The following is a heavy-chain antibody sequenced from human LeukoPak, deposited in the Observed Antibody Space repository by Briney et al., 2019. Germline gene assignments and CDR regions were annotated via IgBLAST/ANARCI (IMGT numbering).Heavy chain of an antibody. V-gene: IGHV1-18*01. CDR2: ISTYSGDT. D-gene: IGHD3-9*01. CDR1: GHTLTRYG. CDR3: ARQGDYEILTGTPIDY. J-gene: IGHJ4*02. Sequence: ASVKVSCKPSGHTLTRYGVSGVRQAPGQGLEWRGWISTYSGDTSYGQKFQGRVIMTTEISTNTAYMELKSRRSDDTGVYYCARQGDYEILTGTPIDYWGQGTLVTV.